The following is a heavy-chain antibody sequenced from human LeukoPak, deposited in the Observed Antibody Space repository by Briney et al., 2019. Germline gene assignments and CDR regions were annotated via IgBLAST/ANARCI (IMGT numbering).Heavy chain of an antibody. D-gene: IGHD1-14*01. Sequence: PGGSLRLSCAASGFIFSSYTMNWVRQAPGKGLEWVSSISSSSCYIYFADSVKGRFTISRDNAKNSLYLQMNSLRAEDTAVYYCARGALGMSGRIVDAFDIWGQGTRVTVSS. V-gene: IGHV3-21*01. CDR3: ARGALGMSGRIVDAFDI. CDR1: GFIFSSYT. J-gene: IGHJ3*02. CDR2: ISSSSCYI.